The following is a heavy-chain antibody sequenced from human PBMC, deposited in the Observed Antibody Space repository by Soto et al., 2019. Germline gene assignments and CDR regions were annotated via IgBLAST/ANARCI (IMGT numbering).Heavy chain of an antibody. J-gene: IGHJ3*02. Sequence: PGGSLRLSCAASGFTFSSYSMNWFRQAPGKGLEWVSYISSSGKTTYNADSVKGRFTISRDNAKNSLYLQMNSLRDEDTSVYYCATGTSGAFDIWGRGTMVTVSS. D-gene: IGHD3-10*01. V-gene: IGHV3-48*02. CDR3: ATGTSGAFDI. CDR1: GFTFSSYS. CDR2: ISSSGKTT.